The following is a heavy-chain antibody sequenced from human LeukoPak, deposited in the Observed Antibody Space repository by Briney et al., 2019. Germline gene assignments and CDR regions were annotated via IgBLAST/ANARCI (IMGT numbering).Heavy chain of an antibody. J-gene: IGHJ6*03. V-gene: IGHV4-4*07. Sequence: SEALSLTCTVSGASISSYYWTWMRQPAGKGLEWIGRIYTSGHINYNPSLKSRVTMSLDTPKNQFSLKLNSVTAADTAVYYCAREEVTRISSPPSYYYYMDVWGKGTTVTVSS. D-gene: IGHD6-6*01. CDR3: AREEVTRISSPPSYYYYMDV. CDR2: IYTSGHI. CDR1: GASISSYY.